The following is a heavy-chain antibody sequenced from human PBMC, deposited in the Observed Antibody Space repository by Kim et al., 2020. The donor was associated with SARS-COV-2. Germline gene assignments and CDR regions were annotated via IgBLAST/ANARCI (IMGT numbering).Heavy chain of an antibody. CDR1: GFTFSDHY. CDR3: ARGSSGSSREFDY. V-gene: IGHV3-72*01. D-gene: IGHD6-19*01. Sequence: GGSLRLSCAASGFTFSDHYMDWVRQAPGKGLEWVGRTRNKANSYTTEYAASVKGRFTISRDDSKNSLYLQMNSLKTEDTAVYYCARGSSGSSREFDYWGQGTLVTVSS. CDR2: TRNKANSYTT. J-gene: IGHJ4*02.